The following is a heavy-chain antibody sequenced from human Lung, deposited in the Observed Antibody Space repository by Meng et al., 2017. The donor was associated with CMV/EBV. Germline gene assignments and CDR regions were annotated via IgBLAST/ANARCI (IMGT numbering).Heavy chain of an antibody. D-gene: IGHD3-3*01. CDR3: ARELYDFWSGYYFYYYGIDV. CDR1: GGSVSSGSYY. Sequence: SETLSLXCTVSGGSVSSGSYYWSWIRQPPGKGLEWIGYIYYSGSTNYNPSLKSRVIISVDTSKNQFSLKLSSVTAADTAVYYCARELYDFWSGYYFYYYGIDVWRQGTTVTVSS. V-gene: IGHV4-61*01. CDR2: IYYSGST. J-gene: IGHJ6*02.